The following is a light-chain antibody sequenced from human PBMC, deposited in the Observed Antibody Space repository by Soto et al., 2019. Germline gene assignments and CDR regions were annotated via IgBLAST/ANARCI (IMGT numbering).Light chain of an antibody. CDR3: QQFDNLPT. J-gene: IGKJ1*01. CDR2: DAS. CDR1: QDLSKY. V-gene: IGKV1-33*01. Sequence: DIQMTQSPSSLSASVGDRVTVTCQASQDLSKYLNWYQQKPGKAPKLLIYDASNVETGVPSRFSGSGSGTDFIFTISSLQPEDIATYYCQQFDNLPTFGQGTKVEIK.